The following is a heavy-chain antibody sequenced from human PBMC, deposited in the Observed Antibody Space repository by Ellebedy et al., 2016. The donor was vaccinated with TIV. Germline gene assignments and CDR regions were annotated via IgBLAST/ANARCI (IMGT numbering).Heavy chain of an antibody. CDR1: GGTLSSYV. CDR2: IIPFFAIV. V-gene: IGHV1-69*04. CDR3: AKGITMVWGVSLGY. Sequence: AASVKVSCKASGGTLSSYVFFWMRQAPGQGLECLGRIIPFFAIVNYAQKFQGRVTITADKSTNTTYMELSNLRSDDTAVYSCAKGITMVWGVSLGYWGQGSLVTVSS. D-gene: IGHD3-10*01. J-gene: IGHJ4*02.